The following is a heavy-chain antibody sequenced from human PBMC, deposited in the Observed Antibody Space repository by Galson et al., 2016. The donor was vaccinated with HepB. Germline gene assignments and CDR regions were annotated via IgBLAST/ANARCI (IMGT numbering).Heavy chain of an antibody. CDR1: GFTFSSYW. J-gene: IGHJ5*02. V-gene: IGHV3-7*03. D-gene: IGHD2-15*01. CDR3: AKRYCSGGSCYHVDH. Sequence: SLRLSCAASGFTFSSYWMSWVRQAPGKGLEWVANIKQDGSEKYYVDAVKGRFTISRDNSKNTLYLQMNSLRAEDTAVYYCAKRYCSGGSCYHVDHWGRGTLVTVSS. CDR2: IKQDGSEK.